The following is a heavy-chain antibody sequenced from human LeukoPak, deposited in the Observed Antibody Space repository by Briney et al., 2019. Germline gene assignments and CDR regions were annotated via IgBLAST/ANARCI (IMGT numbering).Heavy chain of an antibody. J-gene: IGHJ3*02. V-gene: IGHV4-59*01. D-gene: IGHD3-3*01. CDR3: AVRPPDYAIDI. CDR1: GDSISNYY. Sequence: SETLSLTCTVSGDSISNYYWSWFRQPPGKGLEWIGYIYYSGSTNYNPSLKSRVTISVDTSKNQFSLKLSSVTAADTAVYYCAVRPPDYAIDICGQGTMVTVSS. CDR2: IYYSGST.